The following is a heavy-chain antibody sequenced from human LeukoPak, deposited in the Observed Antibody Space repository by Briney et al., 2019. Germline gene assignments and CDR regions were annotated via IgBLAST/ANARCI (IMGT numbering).Heavy chain of an antibody. J-gene: IGHJ4*02. V-gene: IGHV3-74*01. CDR3: VRGGPSGEFDY. CDR2: ISDGSTT. Sequence: PGGSLRLSCAVSGFTFSDYWMHWVRQAPGKGLVWVSRISDGSTTIYADSVKGRFTISRDNGQNTVYLQMNSLRAEDTAVYYCVRGGPSGEFDYWGQGILVTISS. CDR1: GFTFSDYW. D-gene: IGHD2-21*01.